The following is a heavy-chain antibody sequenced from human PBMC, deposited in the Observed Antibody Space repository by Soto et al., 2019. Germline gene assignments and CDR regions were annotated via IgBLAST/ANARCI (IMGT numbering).Heavy chain of an antibody. D-gene: IGHD3-10*01. J-gene: IGHJ4*02. CDR3: AHSDRDYYGSGSFFDY. CDR1: GFSLSTSGMG. V-gene: IGHV2-5*02. Sequence: QITLKESGPPLVKPTQTLTLTCTFSGFSLSTSGMGVGWIRQPPGEALEWLALIYWDDDKRYSPSLKSRLTITKDTSKHQVVLTMTNMDPVDTATYYCAHSDRDYYGSGSFFDYWGQGTLVTVSS. CDR2: IYWDDDK.